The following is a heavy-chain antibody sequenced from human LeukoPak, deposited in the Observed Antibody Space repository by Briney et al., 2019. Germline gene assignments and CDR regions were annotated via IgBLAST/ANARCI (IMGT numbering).Heavy chain of an antibody. D-gene: IGHD3-10*01. CDR1: GFTFSSYG. J-gene: IGHJ4*02. V-gene: IGHV3-30*02. Sequence: GGSLRLSCAASGFTFSSYGMHWVRQAPGKGLEWVAVIWYDGSNKYYADSVKGRFTISRDNSKNTLYLQMNSLRAEDTAVYYCAKEPTGSYYNLFDYWGQGTLVTVSS. CDR2: IWYDGSNK. CDR3: AKEPTGSYYNLFDY.